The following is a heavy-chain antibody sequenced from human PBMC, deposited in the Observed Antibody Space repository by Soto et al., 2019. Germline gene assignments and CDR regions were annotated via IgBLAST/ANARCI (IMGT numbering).Heavy chain of an antibody. J-gene: IGHJ4*02. CDR1: GFTFTSYA. CDR3: SRESGYSYGFALDY. D-gene: IGHD5-18*01. V-gene: IGHV1-3*01. Sequence: QVQLVQSGAEVKKPGASVKVSCKASGFTFTSYAMHWVRQAPGQRLEWMGWINAGNGNTKYSQKFQGRVTITRDTSASTVYMELSSLRSEDTALYYCSRESGYSYGFALDYWGQGTLVTVSS. CDR2: INAGNGNT.